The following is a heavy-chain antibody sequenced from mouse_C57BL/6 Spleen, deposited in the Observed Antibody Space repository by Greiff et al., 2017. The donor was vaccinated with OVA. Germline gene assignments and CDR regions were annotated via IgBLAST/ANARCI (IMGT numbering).Heavy chain of an antibody. CDR2: ISDGGSYT. CDR1: GFTFSSYA. CDR3: AREDYGSSSRVFAY. J-gene: IGHJ3*01. V-gene: IGHV5-4*01. D-gene: IGHD1-1*01. Sequence: EVKLVESGGGLVKPGGSLKLSCAASGFTFSSYAMSWVRQTPEKRLEWVATISDGGSYTYYPDNVKSRFTISRDNAKNNLYLQMSHLKSEDTAMYYCAREDYGSSSRVFAYWGQGTLVTVSA.